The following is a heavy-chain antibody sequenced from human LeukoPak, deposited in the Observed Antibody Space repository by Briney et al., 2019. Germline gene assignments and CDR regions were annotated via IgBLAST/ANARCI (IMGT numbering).Heavy chain of an antibody. V-gene: IGHV1-2*02. CDR2: INPNSGGT. CDR3: ATGLHYYDTDGMDV. D-gene: IGHD3-22*01. J-gene: IGHJ6*02. Sequence: ASVKVSCKASGHTFTGYYMHWVRQAPGQGLEWMGWINPNSGGTNYAQKFQGRVTMTEDTSTDTAYMELSSLRSEDTAVYYCATGLHYYDTDGMDVWGQGTTVTVSS. CDR1: GHTFTGYY.